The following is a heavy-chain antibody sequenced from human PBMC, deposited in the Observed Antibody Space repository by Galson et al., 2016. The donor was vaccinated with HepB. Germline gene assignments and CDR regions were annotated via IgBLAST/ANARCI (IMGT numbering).Heavy chain of an antibody. D-gene: IGHD6-19*01. CDR1: GIAFSGYW. V-gene: IGHV3-7*03. CDR3: ARLVAVARFDH. J-gene: IGHJ4*02. CDR2: IKQDGSEK. Sequence: SLRLSCAASGIAFSGYWMSWVRQAPGKGLEWVANIKQDGSEKYYVDSVKGRFTISRHNAKNSLYLQMNSLRADDTAVYYCARLVAVARFDHWGQGTLVTVSS.